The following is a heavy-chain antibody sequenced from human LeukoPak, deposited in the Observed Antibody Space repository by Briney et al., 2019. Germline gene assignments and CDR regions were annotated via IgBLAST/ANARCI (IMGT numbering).Heavy chain of an antibody. J-gene: IGHJ4*02. CDR3: ARPYDSSGYYYGY. CDR1: GGTFSSYA. D-gene: IGHD3-22*01. CDR2: IIPIFGTA. Sequence: SVKVSCKASGGTFSSYAISWVRQAPGQGLEWMGGIIPIFGTANYAQKFQGRVTITADESTSTAYMELSSLRTEDTAVYYCARPYDSSGYYYGYWGQGTLVTVSS. V-gene: IGHV1-69*13.